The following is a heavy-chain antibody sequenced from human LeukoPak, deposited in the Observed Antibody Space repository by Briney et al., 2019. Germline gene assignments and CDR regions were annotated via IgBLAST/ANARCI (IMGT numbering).Heavy chain of an antibody. CDR3: ASGLELDY. Sequence: GGSPRLSCAASGLIFSSYAINWVRQAPGKGLEWVSSINGDGGGTYYADSVKGRFTISRDNSKNTVYLQMNSLRAEDTAVYYCASGLELDYWGQGTLVTVSS. V-gene: IGHV3-23*01. CDR1: GLIFSSYA. CDR2: INGDGGGT. J-gene: IGHJ4*02. D-gene: IGHD6-25*01.